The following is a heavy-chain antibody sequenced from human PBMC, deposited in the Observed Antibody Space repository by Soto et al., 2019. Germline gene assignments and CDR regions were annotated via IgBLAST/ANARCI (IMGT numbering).Heavy chain of an antibody. CDR1: GYTITGYY. CDR3: ARAPPYDSSGYYFTYYYGMDV. CDR2: INTNSGGT. J-gene: IGHJ6*02. D-gene: IGHD3-22*01. V-gene: IGHV1-2*04. Sequence: QVQLVQSGAEVKKPGASVKVSCKASGYTITGYYMHWVRLAPRQGLEWTGWINTNSGGTNYAQKFQGLVTMTRDTSISTAYMELSRLRSDDTSVYYCARAPPYDSSGYYFTYYYGMDVWGHGTTVTVAS.